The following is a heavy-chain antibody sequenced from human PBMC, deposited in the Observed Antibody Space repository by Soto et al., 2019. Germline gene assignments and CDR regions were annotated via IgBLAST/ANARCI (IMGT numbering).Heavy chain of an antibody. CDR1: GFTFSSYA. CDR2: ISFDGSNK. J-gene: IGHJ3*02. CDR3: ARYQLLNDAFDI. V-gene: IGHV3-30-3*01. Sequence: QVQLVESGGGVVQPGRSLRLSCAASGFTFSSYAMHWVRQAPGKGLEWVALISFDGSNKYYADSVKGRFTISRDNSQNTLYLQMNSLRAEDTAVYYCARYQLLNDAFDIWGQGTMVTVSS. D-gene: IGHD2-2*01.